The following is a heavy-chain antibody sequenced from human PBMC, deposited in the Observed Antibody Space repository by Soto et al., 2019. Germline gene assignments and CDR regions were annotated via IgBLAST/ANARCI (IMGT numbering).Heavy chain of an antibody. CDR1: GFTFSSYW. J-gene: IGHJ4*02. CDR2: IKQSGSET. Sequence: GGSLRLSCAASGFTFSSYWMTWVRQAPGKGLEWVANIKQSGSETYYVDSVKGRFTISRDDAKNALYLQMNTLRAEDTAVYFCARGYSIDYWGQGALVTVSS. V-gene: IGHV3-7*03. CDR3: ARGYSIDY. D-gene: IGHD5-18*01.